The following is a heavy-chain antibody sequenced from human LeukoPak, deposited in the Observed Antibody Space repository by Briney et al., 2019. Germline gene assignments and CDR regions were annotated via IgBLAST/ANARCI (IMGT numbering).Heavy chain of an antibody. V-gene: IGHV3-23*01. Sequence: GGSLRLSCSASGFSFSTDGMSWVRQVPGKGLEWVSGILGLGGASRTYYADSVKGRFTISRDNSKNTLYLQMNSLRAEDTAVYYCAHGTMYQLDYWGQGTLVTVSS. CDR2: ILGLGGASRT. J-gene: IGHJ4*02. CDR3: AHGTMYQLDY. CDR1: GFSFSTDG. D-gene: IGHD2-2*01.